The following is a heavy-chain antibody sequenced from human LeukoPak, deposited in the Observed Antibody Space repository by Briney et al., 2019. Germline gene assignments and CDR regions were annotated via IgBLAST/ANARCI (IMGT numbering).Heavy chain of an antibody. CDR1: GFTFSDYY. J-gene: IGHJ6*03. CDR3: ARDLASSWMSYYYYYYMDV. CDR2: ISRSGSTI. V-gene: IGHV3-11*04. D-gene: IGHD6-13*01. Sequence: GSLRLSCAASGFTFSDYYMSWIRQAPGKGLEWVSYISRSGSTIYYADSVKGRFTISRDNAKNSLYVQMNSLRAEDTAVYYCARDLASSWMSYYYYYYMDVWGKGTTVTVSS.